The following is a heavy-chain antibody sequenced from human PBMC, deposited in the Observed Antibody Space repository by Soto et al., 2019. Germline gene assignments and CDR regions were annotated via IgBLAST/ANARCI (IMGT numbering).Heavy chain of an antibody. D-gene: IGHD2-2*01. CDR3: AREDRDRETGLVPAAIDGMDV. CDR1: GGTFSRYS. CDR2: IIPIFGIA. J-gene: IGHJ6*02. Sequence: QVQLMQSGAEVKKPGSSVKVSCKASGGTFSRYSITWVRQAPGHGLEWIGRIIPIFGIASYAQKFQGRVTITADESTSTAHMELSSLRSDDTAVYYCAREDRDRETGLVPAAIDGMDVWGQGTTVTVSS. V-gene: IGHV1-69*08.